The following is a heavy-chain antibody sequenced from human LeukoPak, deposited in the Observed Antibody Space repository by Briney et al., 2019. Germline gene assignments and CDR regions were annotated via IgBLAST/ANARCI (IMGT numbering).Heavy chain of an antibody. Sequence: PGGSLRLSCAASGFTFGNYCMTWGRQVPGKGLEWVACIKQDESEKYFLDSVKGRFTISRDNAENSLYLQMNSLRAEDTAVYYCARVYYQDSGTSYRHLDYWGQGTLVTVSS. CDR1: GFTFGNYC. V-gene: IGHV3-7*01. D-gene: IGHD3-22*01. J-gene: IGHJ4*02. CDR3: ARVYYQDSGTSYRHLDY. CDR2: IKQDESEK.